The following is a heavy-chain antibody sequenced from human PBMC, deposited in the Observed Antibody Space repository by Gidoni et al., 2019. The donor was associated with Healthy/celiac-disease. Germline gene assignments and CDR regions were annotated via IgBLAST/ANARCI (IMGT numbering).Heavy chain of an antibody. V-gene: IGHV3-23*01. CDR3: AKDLWGVLLPILNSFDY. D-gene: IGHD2-21*01. CDR1: VFTFSSYA. J-gene: IGHJ4*02. Sequence: EVQLLESGGGLVQPGGSLRLSCAASVFTFSSYAMRWVLQAPGKGLEWVSAISGSGGSTYYADAVKGRFTISRDNSKNTLYLQMNSLRAEDTAVYYCAKDLWGVLLPILNSFDYWGQGTLVTVSS. CDR2: ISGSGGST.